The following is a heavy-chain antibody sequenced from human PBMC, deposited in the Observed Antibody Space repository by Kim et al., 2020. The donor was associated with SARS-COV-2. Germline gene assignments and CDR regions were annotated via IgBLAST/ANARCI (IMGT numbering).Heavy chain of an antibody. D-gene: IGHD3-10*01. J-gene: IGHJ4*02. V-gene: IGHV3-11*01. Sequence: SVKGRFTISRDNAKNSLYLQMNSLRAEDTAVYNCARDIRPMVRGVDTVDYWGQGTLVTVSS. CDR3: ARDIRPMVRGVDTVDY.